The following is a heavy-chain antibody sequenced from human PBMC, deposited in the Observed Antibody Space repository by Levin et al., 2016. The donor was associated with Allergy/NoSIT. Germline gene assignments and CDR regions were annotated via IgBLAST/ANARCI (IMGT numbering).Heavy chain of an antibody. CDR2: INVGNGYP. D-gene: IGHD3-10*01. J-gene: IGHJ5*02. Sequence: ASVKVSCKASGYSFSNSAMHWVRQAPGQSLEWMGWINVGNGYPKYSQKFQGRLTITRDTSASTVFMELSSLRFEDTAVYYCARVRVIFDWLGPWAQGTLVTVSP. CDR3: ARVRVIFDWLGP. V-gene: IGHV1-3*01. CDR1: GYSFSNSA.